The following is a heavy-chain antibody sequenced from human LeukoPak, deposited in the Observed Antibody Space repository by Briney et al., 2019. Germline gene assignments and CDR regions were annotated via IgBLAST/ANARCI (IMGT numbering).Heavy chain of an antibody. CDR3: ARGGRRGYSGYDEIDY. J-gene: IGHJ4*02. CDR1: GFTFSSYA. V-gene: IGHV3-30*04. D-gene: IGHD5-12*01. CDR2: ISYDGSNK. Sequence: PGGSLRLSCAASGFTFSSYAMHWVRQAPGKGLEWVAVISYDGSNKYYADSVKGRFTISRDNSKNTLYLQMNSLRAEDTAVYYCARGGRRGYSGYDEIDYWGQGTLVTVSS.